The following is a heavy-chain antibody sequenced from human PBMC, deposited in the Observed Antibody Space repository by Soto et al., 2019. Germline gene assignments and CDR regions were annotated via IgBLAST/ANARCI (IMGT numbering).Heavy chain of an antibody. V-gene: IGHV3-21*01. J-gene: IGHJ5*02. D-gene: IGHD2-21*01. CDR3: VRSGTARLLRHSWFDT. Sequence: EVQLVESGGGLVKPGGSLRLSCAASGFTFNTYDMNWVRQAPGKGLEWVSSITTSSAYIYYADSLKGRITISRDNAKNSLCLQMNSLRAEGTAVYYCVRSGTARLLRHSWFDTWGQGTLVTVSS. CDR2: ITTSSAYI. CDR1: GFTFNTYD.